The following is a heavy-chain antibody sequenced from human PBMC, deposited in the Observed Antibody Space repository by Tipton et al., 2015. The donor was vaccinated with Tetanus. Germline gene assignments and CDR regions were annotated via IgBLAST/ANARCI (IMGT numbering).Heavy chain of an antibody. J-gene: IGHJ5*02. D-gene: IGHD3-16*01. Sequence: QSGAEVKKPGSSVKVSCKASGGTFSSYAISWVRQAPGQGLEWMGRIIPILGIANYAQKFQGRVTITADKSTSTAYMELSSLRSEDTAVYYCARVRRLGANWFDPWGQGTLVTVSS. CDR2: IIPILGIA. CDR1: GGTFSSYA. CDR3: ARVRRLGANWFDP. V-gene: IGHV1-69*04.